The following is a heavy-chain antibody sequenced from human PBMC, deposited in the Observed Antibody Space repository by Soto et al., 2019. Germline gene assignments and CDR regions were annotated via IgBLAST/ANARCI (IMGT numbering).Heavy chain of an antibody. CDR1: GSAISSYY. J-gene: IGHJ5*02. V-gene: IGHV4-59*01. Sequence: PSETLSLTCTVSGSAISSYYWSWIRQPPGKGLEWIGYIYYSGSTNYNPSLKSRVTISVDTSKNQFSLKLSSVTAADTAVYYCARGVAIFGVRFDPWGQGTLVTVSS. D-gene: IGHD3-3*01. CDR3: ARGVAIFGVRFDP. CDR2: IYYSGST.